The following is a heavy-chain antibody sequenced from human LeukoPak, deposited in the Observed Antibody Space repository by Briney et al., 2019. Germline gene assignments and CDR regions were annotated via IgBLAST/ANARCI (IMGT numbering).Heavy chain of an antibody. Sequence: PGGSLRLSFAASGFPFSRYWVHWVRPAPGKGLVWVSRINTDGSSTDYADSVKGRFSISRNNAKNTLFLQMNSLRAEDTAVYYCARPGYSYGQFEYWSQGALVTVTS. CDR3: ARPGYSYGQFEY. CDR2: INTDGSST. D-gene: IGHD5-18*01. CDR1: GFPFSRYW. J-gene: IGHJ4*02. V-gene: IGHV3-74*01.